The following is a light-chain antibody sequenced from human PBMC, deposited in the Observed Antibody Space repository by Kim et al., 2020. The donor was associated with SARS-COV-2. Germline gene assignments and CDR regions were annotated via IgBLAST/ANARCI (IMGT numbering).Light chain of an antibody. J-gene: IGLJ3*02. CDR1: SSNIGSNT. V-gene: IGLV1-44*01. Sequence: GQRLTISCPGSSSNIGSNTVNWYQHLPGTAPKLLIYTNTQRPSGVPDRFSGSKSGTSASLAISGLQSEDEADYYCAAWDDSLNGWVFGGGTKLTVL. CDR3: AAWDDSLNGWV. CDR2: TNT.